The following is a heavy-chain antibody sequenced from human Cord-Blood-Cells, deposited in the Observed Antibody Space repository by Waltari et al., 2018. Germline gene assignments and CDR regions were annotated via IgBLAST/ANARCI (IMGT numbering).Heavy chain of an antibody. CDR1: GGSISSSSYY. D-gene: IGHD3-22*01. CDR2: IYYSGST. J-gene: IGHJ4*02. Sequence: QLQLQESGPGLVKPSETLSLTCTVSGGSISSSSYYSGWIRQPPGKGLEWIGSIYYSGSTYYNPSLKSRVTISVDTSKNQFSLKLSSVTAADTAVYYCARRRNYYDSSGYLFDYWGQGTLVTVSS. CDR3: ARRRNYYDSSGYLFDY. V-gene: IGHV4-39*07.